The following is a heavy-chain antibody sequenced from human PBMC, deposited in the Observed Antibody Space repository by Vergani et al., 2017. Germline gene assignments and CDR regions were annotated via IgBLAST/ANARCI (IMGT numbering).Heavy chain of an antibody. CDR2: ISSTSKTI. V-gene: IGHV3-48*01. J-gene: IGHJ4*02. D-gene: IGHD5-24*01. CDR1: GFTFSSSN. CDR3: VRTDGYIWDY. Sequence: EVQLVESGGGLVQPGGSLRLSCAASGFTFSSSNMNWVRQAPGKGLEWVSSISSTSKTIYYADSVKGRFTISRDNAMNLLYLQMSSLRPDDTAVYYCVRTDGYIWDYWGQGTQVTISS.